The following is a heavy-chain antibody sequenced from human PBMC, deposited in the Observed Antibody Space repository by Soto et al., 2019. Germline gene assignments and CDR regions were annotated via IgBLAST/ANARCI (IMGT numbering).Heavy chain of an antibody. CDR2: VSIGGST. V-gene: IGHV3-23*01. CDR3: AKRRGAGGHFDY. D-gene: IGHD2-15*01. J-gene: IGHJ4*02. CDR1: GFTFRSYA. Sequence: GGSLRLSCAASGFTFRSYAMGWVRQGPGKGLEWVAVVSIGGSTHYADSVRGRFTISRDNSKNTLSLQMNSLTAEDTAVYFCAKRRGAGGHFDYWGQGALVTVSS.